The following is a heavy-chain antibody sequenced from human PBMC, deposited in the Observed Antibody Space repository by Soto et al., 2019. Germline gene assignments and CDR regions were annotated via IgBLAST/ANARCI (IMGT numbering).Heavy chain of an antibody. J-gene: IGHJ4*02. Sequence: SGPTLVNPTQTLTLTCTFSGFSLSTSGVGVGWIRQPPGNALEWLALIYWDDDKRYSPSLKSGLTITKDTSKNQVVLTMTNMDPVDTATYYCAHLGSGSSGYYSQLDYWGQGTLVTVSS. V-gene: IGHV2-5*02. CDR2: IYWDDDK. CDR1: GFSLSTSGVG. D-gene: IGHD3-22*01. CDR3: AHLGSGSSGYYSQLDY.